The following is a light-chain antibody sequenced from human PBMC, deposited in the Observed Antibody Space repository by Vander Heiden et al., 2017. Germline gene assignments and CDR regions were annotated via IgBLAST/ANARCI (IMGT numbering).Light chain of an antibody. CDR3: RQLNSYPPA. V-gene: IGKV1-9*01. CDR1: QGISSY. J-gene: IGKJ2*01. Sequence: DIQFTQSPSFLSASVGDSVTITCRASQGISSYLAWYQQKPGKAPKLLIYAASTFQSGVPSTFSGRGSATEFTLTIISLQPEDFATSYCRQLNSYPPAFGEGTKLEIK. CDR2: AAS.